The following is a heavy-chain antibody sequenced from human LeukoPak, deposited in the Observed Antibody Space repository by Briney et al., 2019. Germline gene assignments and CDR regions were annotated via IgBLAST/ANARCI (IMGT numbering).Heavy chain of an antibody. CDR1: GFTFSSYS. Sequence: PGGSLRLSCAASGFTFSSYSMNWVRQAPGKGLEWVSSTSSSSSYIYYADSVKGRFTISRDNAKNSLYLQMNSLRAEDTAVYYCARKIRWPQSGYDYWGQGTLVTVSS. J-gene: IGHJ4*02. CDR3: ARKIRWPQSGYDY. CDR2: TSSSSSYI. V-gene: IGHV3-21*01. D-gene: IGHD5-24*01.